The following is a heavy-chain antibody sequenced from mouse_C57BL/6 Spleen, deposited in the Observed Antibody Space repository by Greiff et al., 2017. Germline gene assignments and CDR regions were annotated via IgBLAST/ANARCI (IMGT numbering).Heavy chain of an antibody. J-gene: IGHJ3*01. CDR1: GYTFTDYN. CDR2: INPNNGGT. CDR3: ARGPYYDYGRGFAY. V-gene: IGHV1-18*01. Sequence: VQLQQSGPELVKPGASVKIPCKASGYTFTDYNMDWVKQSHGKSLEWIGDINPNNGGTIYNQKFKGKATLTVDKSSSTAYMELRSLTSEDTAVYYCARGPYYDYGRGFAYWGQGTLVTVSA. D-gene: IGHD2-4*01.